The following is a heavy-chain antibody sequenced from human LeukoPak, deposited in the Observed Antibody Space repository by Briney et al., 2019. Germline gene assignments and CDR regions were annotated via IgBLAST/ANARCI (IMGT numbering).Heavy chain of an antibody. CDR3: ASPLGDIVIVPTAIPGAFEI. CDR2: ISAYNGNT. CDR1: GYTLTELS. D-gene: IGHD2-2*01. Sequence: ASVKVSCKVSGYTLTELSMHWVRQAPGKGLEWMGWISAYNGNTNYAQKFQGRVTITADESTSTAYMELSSLRSEDTAVYYCASPLGDIVIVPTAIPGAFEIWGQGTMVTASS. J-gene: IGHJ3*02. V-gene: IGHV1-24*01.